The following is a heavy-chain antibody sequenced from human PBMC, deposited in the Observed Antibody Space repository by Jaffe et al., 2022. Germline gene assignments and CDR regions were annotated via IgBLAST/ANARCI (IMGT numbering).Heavy chain of an antibody. Sequence: QVQLQESGPGLVKPSQTLSLTCTVSGDSISSSNYYWSWIRQPAGKGLEWIGRINTNGRTDFNPSLKTRVTISIDTSSNQFSLNLNSVTAADTAVYYCARDERVYSYSYWIDPWGQGTLVTVSS. CDR1: GDSISSSNYY. V-gene: IGHV4-61*02. D-gene: IGHD4-4*01. CDR3: ARDERVYSYSYWIDP. CDR2: INTNGRT. J-gene: IGHJ5*02.